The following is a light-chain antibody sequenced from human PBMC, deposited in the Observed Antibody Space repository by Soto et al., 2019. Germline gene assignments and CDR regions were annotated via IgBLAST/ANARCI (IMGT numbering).Light chain of an antibody. CDR2: LGS. CDR3: MQARQTLMYT. V-gene: IGKV2-28*01. CDR1: QSLLHSTGYNY. Sequence: DIVMTQSPLSLPVTPGEPASFSCRSSQSLLHSTGYNYVDWYLQKPGQSPQLLIYLGSTRASGVPDRFSGSGSGADFTLRISRVEAEDVGVYYCMQARQTLMYTFGQGTRLEIK. J-gene: IGKJ5*01.